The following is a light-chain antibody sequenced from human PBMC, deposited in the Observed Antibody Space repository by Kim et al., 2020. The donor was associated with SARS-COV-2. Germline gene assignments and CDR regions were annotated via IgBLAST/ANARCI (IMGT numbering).Light chain of an antibody. CDR1: RGDVGSYNL. J-gene: IGLJ2*01. Sequence: QSVLTQPASVSGSPGQSITISCTGTRGDVGSYNLVSWYQQHPGIAPKLLIYDVVKRPSGVSNRFSGSKSGNTASLTISGLQAEDEADYHCCSYAGSRTFVVFGGGTQLTVL. CDR3: CSYAGSRTFVV. V-gene: IGLV2-23*02. CDR2: DVV.